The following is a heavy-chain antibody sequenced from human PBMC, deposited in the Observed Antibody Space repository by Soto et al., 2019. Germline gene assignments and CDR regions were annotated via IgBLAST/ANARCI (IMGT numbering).Heavy chain of an antibody. Sequence: PWGSLRLSCAASGFTFSSYGMHWVRQAPGKGLEWVAVISYDGSNKYYADSVKGRFTISRDNSKNTLYLQMNSLRAGDTAVYYCAKDPAMATITGYFDYWGQGTLVTVSS. CDR2: ISYDGSNK. CDR3: AKDPAMATITGYFDY. D-gene: IGHD5-12*01. CDR1: GFTFSSYG. J-gene: IGHJ4*02. V-gene: IGHV3-30*18.